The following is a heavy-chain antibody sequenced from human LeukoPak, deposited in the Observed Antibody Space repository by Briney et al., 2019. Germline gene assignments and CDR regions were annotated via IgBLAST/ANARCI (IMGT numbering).Heavy chain of an antibody. CDR3: ATSPSGPHYFDY. J-gene: IGHJ4*02. CDR1: ALTYW. CDR2: IKQGGSER. Sequence: PGGSLRLSCAASALTYWMTWVRQAPGKGLEWVANIKQGGSERYYVDSVKGRFTISRDNAKNSLYLQMNSLRAADTAVYYCATSPSGPHYFDYWGQGTLVTVSS. D-gene: IGHD3-10*01. V-gene: IGHV3-7*01.